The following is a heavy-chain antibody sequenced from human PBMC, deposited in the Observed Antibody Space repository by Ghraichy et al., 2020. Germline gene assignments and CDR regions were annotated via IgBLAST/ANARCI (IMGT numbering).Heavy chain of an antibody. CDR1: GFTFSSYA. J-gene: IGHJ3*02. Sequence: LSLTCAASGFTFSSYAMSWVRQAPGKGLEWVSAISGSGGSTYYADSVKGRFTISRDNSKNTLYLQMNSLRAEDTAVYYCAKDQPYCSSTSCHGAFDIWGQGTMVTVSS. CDR2: ISGSGGST. V-gene: IGHV3-23*01. CDR3: AKDQPYCSSTSCHGAFDI. D-gene: IGHD2-2*01.